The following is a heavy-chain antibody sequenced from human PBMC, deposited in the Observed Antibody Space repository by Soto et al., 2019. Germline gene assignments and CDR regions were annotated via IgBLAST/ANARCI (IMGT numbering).Heavy chain of an antibody. D-gene: IGHD4-17*01. J-gene: IGHJ6*02. CDR3: ARADYGGNSYYYYGMDV. Sequence: SVKVSCKASGGTFSSYAISWVRQAPGQGLEWMGGIIPIFGTANYAQKFQGRVTITADKSTSTAYMELSSLRSEDTAVYYCARADYGGNSYYYYGMDVWGQGTTVTVSS. V-gene: IGHV1-69*06. CDR2: IIPIFGTA. CDR1: GGTFSSYA.